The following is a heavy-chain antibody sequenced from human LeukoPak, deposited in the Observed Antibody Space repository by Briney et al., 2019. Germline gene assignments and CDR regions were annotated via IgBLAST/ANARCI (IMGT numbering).Heavy chain of an antibody. D-gene: IGHD3-22*01. V-gene: IGHV4-31*03. J-gene: IGHJ4*02. CDR1: GGSISSGGYY. Sequence: SQTLSLTCTVSGGSISSGGYYWSWIRQHPGKGLEWIGYIYYSGSTYYNPSLKSRVTISVDTSKNQFSLKLSTVTAADTAVYYCAGTTYYYDSSGSDHYYLDYWGQGTLVSVSS. CDR2: IYYSGST. CDR3: AGTTYYYDSSGSDHYYLDY.